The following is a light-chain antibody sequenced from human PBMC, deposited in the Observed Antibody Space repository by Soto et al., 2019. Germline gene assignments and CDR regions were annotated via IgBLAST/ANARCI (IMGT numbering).Light chain of an antibody. CDR3: QQFDSVPCT. J-gene: IGKJ2*02. CDR1: QDINNY. V-gene: IGKV1-33*01. Sequence: DIQMTQSPSSLSASVGDRVTITCQASQDINNYLIWYQHKPGTAPKLLIYDASTLGTGVSSRFTGGGSGTHFTFTIISPQPEDIATYYCQQFDSVPCTFGQGTKLELK. CDR2: DAS.